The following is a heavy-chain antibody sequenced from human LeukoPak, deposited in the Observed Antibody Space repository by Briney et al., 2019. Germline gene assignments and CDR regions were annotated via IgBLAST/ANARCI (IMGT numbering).Heavy chain of an antibody. D-gene: IGHD3-3*01. V-gene: IGHV4-34*01. Sequence: ASETLSLTCAVYGGSVRGYYWSWIRQPPGKGLEWIGEISDRGRTHYNPSLESRVSMSVDTSKNQFALQLNSVTAADAAVYYCARVPLRFLEPFDYWGQGILVTVSS. CDR2: ISDRGRT. CDR3: ARVPLRFLEPFDY. CDR1: GGSVRGYY. J-gene: IGHJ4*02.